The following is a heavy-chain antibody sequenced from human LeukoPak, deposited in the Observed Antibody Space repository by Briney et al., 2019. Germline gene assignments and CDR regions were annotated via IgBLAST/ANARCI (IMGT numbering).Heavy chain of an antibody. CDR2: INPNGGGT. Sequence: ASVKVSCKASGFTFTSYYIHWVRQAPGQGLEWMGIINPNGGGTIYAQKFQGRVTMTRDMSTSTVYMELSSLRSEDTAVYYCARVENWFDPWGQGTLVTVSS. J-gene: IGHJ5*02. CDR1: GFTFTSYY. CDR3: ARVENWFDP. V-gene: IGHV1-46*01.